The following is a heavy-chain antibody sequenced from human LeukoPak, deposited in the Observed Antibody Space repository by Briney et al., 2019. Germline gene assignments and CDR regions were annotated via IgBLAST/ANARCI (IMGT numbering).Heavy chain of an antibody. CDR3: ARDWFGELFDY. D-gene: IGHD3-10*01. CDR2: INSDGSST. J-gene: IGHJ4*02. V-gene: IGHV3-74*01. CDR1: GFTFSSNW. Sequence: GGSLRLSCAASGFTFSSNWMHWVRQAPGKGLVWVSRINSDGSSTSYADSVKGRFTISRDNAKNTLYLQMNSLRAEDTAVYYCARDWFGELFDYWGQGTLVTVSS.